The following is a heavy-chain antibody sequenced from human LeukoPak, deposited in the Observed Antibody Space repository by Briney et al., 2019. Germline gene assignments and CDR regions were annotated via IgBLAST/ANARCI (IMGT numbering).Heavy chain of an antibody. CDR1: GGSFSGYY. V-gene: IGHV4-34*01. Sequence: PSETLSLTCAVYGGSFSGYYWSWIRQSPGXGLQWIGEISHSGSTNYNPSLKSRLTMSVDTSKNQFSLRLSSVTAADTAIYYCARDGYRFGRGFDPWGQGTLVTVAS. CDR2: ISHSGST. J-gene: IGHJ5*02. CDR3: ARDGYRFGRGFDP. D-gene: IGHD3-3*01.